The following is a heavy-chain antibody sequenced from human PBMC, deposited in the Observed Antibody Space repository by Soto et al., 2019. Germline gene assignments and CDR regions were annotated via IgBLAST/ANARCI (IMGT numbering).Heavy chain of an antibody. CDR2: IIPIFGTA. CDR1: GGTFSSYA. CDR3: ARDEYYDFWCGYSIPPYYYYGMDV. Sequence: QVQLVQSGAEVKKPGSSVKVSCKASGGTFSSYAISWVRQAPGQGLEWMGGIIPIFGTANYAQKFQGRVTITADKSTSTAYMELSSLRSEDTAVYYCARDEYYDFWCGYSIPPYYYYGMDVWGQGTTVTVSS. V-gene: IGHV1-69*06. D-gene: IGHD3-3*01. J-gene: IGHJ6*02.